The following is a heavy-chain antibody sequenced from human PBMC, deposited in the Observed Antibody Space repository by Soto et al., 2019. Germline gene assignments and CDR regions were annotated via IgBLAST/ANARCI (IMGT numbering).Heavy chain of an antibody. Sequence: QVQLVQSGAEVKKPGALVKVSCKASGYTFTSYGISWVRQAPGQGLEWMGWISAYNGNTNYAQKLQGRVTMTTDTPTSTANMELRSLRSDDTAVYYCARVTMVRGVTGTEADYWGQGPLVTVSS. CDR3: ARVTMVRGVTGTEADY. D-gene: IGHD3-10*01. CDR1: GYTFTSYG. CDR2: ISAYNGNT. V-gene: IGHV1-18*01. J-gene: IGHJ4*02.